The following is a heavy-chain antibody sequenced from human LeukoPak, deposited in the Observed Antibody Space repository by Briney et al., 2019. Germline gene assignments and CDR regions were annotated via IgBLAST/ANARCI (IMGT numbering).Heavy chain of an antibody. CDR1: GGSISSGDYY. CDR3: ARVSRDGYNFYPGDFDY. D-gene: IGHD5-24*01. J-gene: IGHJ4*02. Sequence: SETLFLTCTVSGGSISSGDYYWSWIRQPPGKGLEWIGYIYYSGSTYYNPSLKSRVTISVDTSKNQFSLKLSSVTAADTAVYYCARVSRDGYNFYPGDFDYWGQGTLVTVSS. V-gene: IGHV4-30-4*01. CDR2: IYYSGST.